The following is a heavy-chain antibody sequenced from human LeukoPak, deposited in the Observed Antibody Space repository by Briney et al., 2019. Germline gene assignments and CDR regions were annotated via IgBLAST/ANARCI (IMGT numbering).Heavy chain of an antibody. D-gene: IGHD1-26*01. V-gene: IGHV4-39*01. CDR1: GGSISSYSYY. J-gene: IGHJ3*01. Sequence: SETLSLTCTVSGGSISSYSYYWAWIRQPPRKGLEWIGSVSYSGISYYNPSLKSRVTISIDTSKNQVSLRLSSVTAADTAVYYCARQGSGGRSFDVWGQGTMVTVSS. CDR3: ARQGSGGRSFDV. CDR2: VSYSGIS.